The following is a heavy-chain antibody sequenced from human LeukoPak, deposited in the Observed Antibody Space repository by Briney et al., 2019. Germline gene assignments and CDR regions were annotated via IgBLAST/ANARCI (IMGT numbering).Heavy chain of an antibody. V-gene: IGHV4-34*01. CDR3: ARPLRGEWGYFEY. Sequence: GSLRLSCAASGFTVSSSDMNWLRQTPGKGLEWIGEINHRGSTNYNPSLKSRLTMSVDTSKNHFSLNLSSVTAADTATYYCARPLRGEWGYFEYWGQGLLVTVSS. CDR2: INHRGST. D-gene: IGHD3-10*01. J-gene: IGHJ4*02. CDR1: GFTVSSSD.